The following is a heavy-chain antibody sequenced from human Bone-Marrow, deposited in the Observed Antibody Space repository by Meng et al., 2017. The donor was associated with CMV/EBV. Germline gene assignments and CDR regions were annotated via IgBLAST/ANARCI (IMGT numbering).Heavy chain of an antibody. CDR2: MNPNSGNT. J-gene: IGHJ4*02. CDR3: ARSYNWNYDFDY. CDR1: GYTFTSYD. D-gene: IGHD1-7*01. V-gene: IGHV1-8*03. Sequence: ASVKVSCKASGYTFTSYDINWVRQATGQGLEWMGWMNPNSGNTGYAQKFQGRVTITRNTSKRTAYMELSSLRSEDTAVYCCARSYNWNYDFDYWGQGTLVTVSS.